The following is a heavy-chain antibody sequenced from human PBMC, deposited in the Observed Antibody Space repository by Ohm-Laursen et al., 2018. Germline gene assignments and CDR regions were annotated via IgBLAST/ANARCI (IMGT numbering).Heavy chain of an antibody. CDR2: INISGST. CDR3: AGRGY. J-gene: IGHJ4*02. D-gene: IGHD1-26*01. CDR1: GASINSFF. V-gene: IGHV4-4*07. Sequence: SDTLSLTCSVSGASINSFFWSWIRQPAGKGLEWIGRINISGSTNYNPSLKSRVTMSVDTSKNQFFLNLSSVTAADTAVYYCAGRGYWGQGTLVTVSS.